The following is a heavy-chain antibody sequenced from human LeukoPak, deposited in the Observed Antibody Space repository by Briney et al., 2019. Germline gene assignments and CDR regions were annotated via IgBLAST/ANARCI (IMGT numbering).Heavy chain of an antibody. V-gene: IGHV6-1*01. J-gene: IGHJ4*02. CDR1: GDSVSSKNGA. Sequence: SQTLSLTCAISGDSVSSKNGAWNWIRQSPSRGLEWLGRTYYRSKWYNDYAVSVQGRITINPDTSKNQFSLQLNSVTPEDTAVYYCARDVETSGWYTFGYWGQGTLVTVSS. D-gene: IGHD6-19*01. CDR2: TYYRSKWYN. CDR3: ARDVETSGWYTFGY.